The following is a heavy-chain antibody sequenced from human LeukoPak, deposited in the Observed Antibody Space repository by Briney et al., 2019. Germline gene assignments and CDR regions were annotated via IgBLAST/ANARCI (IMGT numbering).Heavy chain of an antibody. D-gene: IGHD2-21*01. V-gene: IGHV4-4*07. CDR3: ARGDIVMGGGRNWFDP. Sequence: PSETLSLTCTVSGGSTSNDFCSSIRQPAGKGLERIGRVSISGSTYYIPSLKSRVTMSADTSKNQFSLKLTSMTAADTAVYYCARGDIVMGGGRNWFDPWGQGTLVTVSS. CDR1: GGSTSNDF. J-gene: IGHJ5*02. CDR2: VSISGST.